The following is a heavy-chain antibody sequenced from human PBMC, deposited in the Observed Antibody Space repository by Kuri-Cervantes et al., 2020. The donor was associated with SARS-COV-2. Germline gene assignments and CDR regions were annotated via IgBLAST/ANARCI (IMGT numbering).Heavy chain of an antibody. CDR3: ARGEQQLAYYYYGMDV. CDR1: GYTFTSYA. Sequence: ASVKVSCKASGYTFTSYAMHWVRQAPGQRLEWMGWINAGNGNTKYSQKFQGRVTMTRDTSTSTVYMELSSLRSEDTAVYYCARGEQQLAYYYYGMDVWGQGTTVTVSS. V-gene: IGHV1-3*01. D-gene: IGHD6-13*01. CDR2: INAGNGNT. J-gene: IGHJ6*02.